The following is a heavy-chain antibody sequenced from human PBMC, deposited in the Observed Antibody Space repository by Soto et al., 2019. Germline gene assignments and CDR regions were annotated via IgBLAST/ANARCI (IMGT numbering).Heavy chain of an antibody. D-gene: IGHD6-19*01. CDR3: ARVGAVADTRELPLDY. CDR1: GGTFSSYA. CDR2: IIPIFGTA. J-gene: IGHJ4*02. Sequence: QVQLVQSGAEVKKPGSSVKVSCKASGGTFSSYAISWVRQAPGQGLEWMGGIIPIFGTANYAQKFQGRVTITADESTSTAYMELSSLRAEDTAVYYCARVGAVADTRELPLDYWGQGTLVTVSS. V-gene: IGHV1-69*12.